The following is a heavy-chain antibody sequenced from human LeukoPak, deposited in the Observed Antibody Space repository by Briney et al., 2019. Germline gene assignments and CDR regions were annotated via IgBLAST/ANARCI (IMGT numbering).Heavy chain of an antibody. CDR3: ARETPYYDSSGYYDY. CDR1: GFTFSDYY. CDR2: ISSSGSTI. Sequence: GGSLRLSCAASGFTFSDYYMSWIRQAPGKGLEWVSYISSSGSTIYYADSVKGRFTISRDNAKNSLYLQMNSLRAEDTAVYYCARETPYYDSSGYYDYWGRGTLVTVSS. J-gene: IGHJ4*02. D-gene: IGHD3-22*01. V-gene: IGHV3-11*01.